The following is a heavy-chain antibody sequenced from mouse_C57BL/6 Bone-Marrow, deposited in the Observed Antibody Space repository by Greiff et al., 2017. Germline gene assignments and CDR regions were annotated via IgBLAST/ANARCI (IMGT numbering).Heavy chain of an antibody. CDR3: ARLSTGGATDY. Sequence: EVMLVESGGGLVKPGGSLKLSCAASGFTFSSYAMSWVRQTPEQRLEWVATISDGGSYTYYPDNVKGRFTISRAHATNNLYLQMSHLKSEKTAMYYGARLSTGGATDYWGQGTTLTVSS. CDR2: ISDGGSYT. J-gene: IGHJ2*01. D-gene: IGHD1-1*01. CDR1: GFTFSSYA. V-gene: IGHV5-4*03.